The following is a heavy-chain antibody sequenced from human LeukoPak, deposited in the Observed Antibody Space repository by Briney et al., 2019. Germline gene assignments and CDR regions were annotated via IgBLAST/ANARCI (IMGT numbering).Heavy chain of an antibody. V-gene: IGHV3-48*03. CDR3: ARFPIQMVRGITSYYYGMDV. D-gene: IGHD3-10*01. Sequence: GGSLRLSCAASGFTFSSFEMNWVRQAPGKGLEWISFITSSGDDIIYADSVKGRFTISRDNAKNSLYLQMNSLRAEDTAVYYCARFPIQMVRGITSYYYGMDVWGQGTTVTVSS. CDR1: GFTFSSFE. J-gene: IGHJ6*02. CDR2: ITSSGDDI.